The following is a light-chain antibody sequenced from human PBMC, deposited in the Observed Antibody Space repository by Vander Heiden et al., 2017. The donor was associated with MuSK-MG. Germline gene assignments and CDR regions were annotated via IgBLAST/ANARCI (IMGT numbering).Light chain of an antibody. CDR3: EQSVSMPIT. Sequence: DIQVTQSPSSLSASVGDRVTITCRASQTISRYLNWYQQKPGKAPKLLIYAVSSLQSGVPSRLSGRATGTASTLTISRLQPADLATYYSEQSVSMPITFGQGTRMDIK. CDR2: AVS. CDR1: QTISRY. J-gene: IGKJ5*01. V-gene: IGKV1-39*01.